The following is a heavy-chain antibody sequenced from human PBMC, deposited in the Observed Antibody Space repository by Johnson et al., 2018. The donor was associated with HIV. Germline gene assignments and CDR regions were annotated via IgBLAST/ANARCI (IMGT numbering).Heavy chain of an antibody. V-gene: IGHV3-7*05. J-gene: IGHJ3*02. Sequence: VQLVESGGGLVQPGGYLRLSCAASGFTFSSYWMSWVRQAPGKGLEWVANIKQDGSEKYYVDSVKGRFTISGDNAKNSLYMQMNSLRAEDTAVYYCARGRIYGAFAFDIWGQGTMVIVSS. D-gene: IGHD3-10*01. CDR3: ARGRIYGAFAFDI. CDR2: IKQDGSEK. CDR1: GFTFSSYW.